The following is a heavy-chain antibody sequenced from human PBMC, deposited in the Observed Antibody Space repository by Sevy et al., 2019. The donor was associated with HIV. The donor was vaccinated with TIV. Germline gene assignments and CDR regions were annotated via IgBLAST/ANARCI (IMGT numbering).Heavy chain of an antibody. V-gene: IGHV3-23*01. CDR3: ARERWGSSGLTGYFQH. D-gene: IGHD6-19*01. J-gene: IGHJ1*01. CDR1: GFSFSNYA. Sequence: GGSLRLSCAASGFSFSNYAMSWVRQAPGKGLEWVSTVSGSGGSTYYADSVKGRFTISRDNSRNTLYMQMNSLRPEDTAVYYCARERWGSSGLTGYFQHWGQGTLVTVSS. CDR2: VSGSGGST.